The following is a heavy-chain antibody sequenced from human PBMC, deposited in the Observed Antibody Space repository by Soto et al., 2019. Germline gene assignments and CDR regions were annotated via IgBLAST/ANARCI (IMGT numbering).Heavy chain of an antibody. D-gene: IGHD6-19*01. V-gene: IGHV3-9*01. CDR2: ISWNSGSI. CDR3: AKDVVYSRVGGMDV. Sequence: EVQLVESGGGLVQPGRSLRLSCAASGFTFDDYAMHWVRQAPGKGLEWVSGISWNSGSIGYADSVKGRFTISRDNAKNSLYLQMNSLRAEDTALYYCAKDVVYSRVGGMDVWGQGTTVTVSS. CDR1: GFTFDDYA. J-gene: IGHJ6*02.